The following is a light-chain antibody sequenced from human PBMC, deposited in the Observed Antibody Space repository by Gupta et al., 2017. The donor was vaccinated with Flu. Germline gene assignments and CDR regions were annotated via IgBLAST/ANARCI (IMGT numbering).Light chain of an antibody. CDR2: KAS. CDR1: QNINSW. V-gene: IGKV1-5*03. J-gene: IGKJ2*01. CDR3: QQYNDFFYT. Sequence: DIQMTQSPSTLSASIGDRVTITCRASQNINSWLAWFQQKPGKTPKLLIYKASNLERGVPSRFSGSGSGTEFTLTISRLHPDDFATYYCQQYNDFFYTFGQGTKVDIQ.